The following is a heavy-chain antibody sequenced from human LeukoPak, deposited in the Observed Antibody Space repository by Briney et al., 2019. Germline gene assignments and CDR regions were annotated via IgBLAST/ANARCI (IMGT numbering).Heavy chain of an antibody. CDR2: INPNSGGT. CDR3: ARELGYCSSTSCYYHFDY. J-gene: IGHJ4*02. Sequence: ASVKVSCKASGYTFTGYYMHWVRQAPGQGLEWMGWINPNSGGTNYAQKFQGRVTMTRDTSISTAYMELSRLRSDDTAVYYCARELGYCSSTSCYYHFDYWGQGTLVTVSS. V-gene: IGHV1-2*02. CDR1: GYTFTGYY. D-gene: IGHD2-2*01.